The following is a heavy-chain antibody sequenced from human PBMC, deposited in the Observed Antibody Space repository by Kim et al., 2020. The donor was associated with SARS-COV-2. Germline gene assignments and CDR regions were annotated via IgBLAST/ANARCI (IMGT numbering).Heavy chain of an antibody. V-gene: IGHV5-51*01. CDR3: ARAPTVAGTDY. Sequence: TRYSPSFQGQVTISADKSISTAYLQWSSLKASDTAMYYCARAPTVAGTDYWGQGTLVTVSS. D-gene: IGHD6-19*01. J-gene: IGHJ4*02. CDR2: T.